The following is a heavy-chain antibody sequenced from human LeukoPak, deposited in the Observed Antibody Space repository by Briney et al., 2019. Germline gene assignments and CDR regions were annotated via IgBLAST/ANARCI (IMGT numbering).Heavy chain of an antibody. D-gene: IGHD3-22*01. V-gene: IGHV3-23*01. CDR3: AKDRPNYYDSSGHYYRRDGDY. J-gene: IGHJ4*02. Sequence: GGSLRLSCAASGFTFSSYAMSWVRQAPGKGLEWVSSVSVRGGYTYYAGSVKGRFTISRDNSKNTLYLQMNSLRAEDTAIYYCAKDRPNYYDSSGHYYRRDGDYWGQGTLVTVSS. CDR1: GFTFSSYA. CDR2: VSVRGGYT.